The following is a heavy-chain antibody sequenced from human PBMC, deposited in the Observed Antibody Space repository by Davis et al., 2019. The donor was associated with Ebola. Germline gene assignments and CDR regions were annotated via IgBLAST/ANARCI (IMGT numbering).Heavy chain of an antibody. Sequence: SETLSLTCTVSGGSISSYYWSWIRQPPGKGLEWIGYIYYSGSTNYNPSLKSRVAISADTSKNQFSLKLSFVTAADTAVYYCARDLRGPGEWGGYYYYGMDVWGKGTTVTVSS. CDR3: ARDLRGPGEWGGYYYYGMDV. D-gene: IGHD3-10*01. J-gene: IGHJ6*04. CDR1: GGSISSYY. V-gene: IGHV4-59*12. CDR2: IYYSGST.